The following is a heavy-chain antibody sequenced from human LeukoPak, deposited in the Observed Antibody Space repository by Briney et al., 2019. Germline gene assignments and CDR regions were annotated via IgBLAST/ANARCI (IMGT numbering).Heavy chain of an antibody. J-gene: IGHJ4*02. CDR2: IRYDGSNK. V-gene: IGHV3-30*02. CDR3: AKGDCSSTSCYTNSDGADFDY. D-gene: IGHD2-2*02. CDR1: GFTFSSCG. Sequence: PGGSLRLSCAASGFTFSSCGMHWVRQAPGKGLEWVAFIRYDGSNKYYADSVKGRFTISRDNSKNTLYLQMNSLRAEDTAVYYCAKGDCSSTSCYTNSDGADFDYWGQGTLVTVSS.